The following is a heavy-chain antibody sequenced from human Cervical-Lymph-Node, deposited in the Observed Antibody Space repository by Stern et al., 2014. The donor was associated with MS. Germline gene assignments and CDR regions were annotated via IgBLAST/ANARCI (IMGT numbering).Heavy chain of an antibody. Sequence: QMQLVQSGTEVKKSGASVKVSCKASGYTFSIYYMHWVRQAPGQGLEWLGIINPATGGTTYAQKFQDRVTMTNDTSTNTLYLEMSSLISEDTAVYYCARQNMVRGVTELDFWGQGTLVTVSS. CDR1: GYTFSIYY. CDR2: INPATGGT. J-gene: IGHJ4*02. CDR3: ARQNMVRGVTELDF. D-gene: IGHD3-10*01. V-gene: IGHV1-46*01.